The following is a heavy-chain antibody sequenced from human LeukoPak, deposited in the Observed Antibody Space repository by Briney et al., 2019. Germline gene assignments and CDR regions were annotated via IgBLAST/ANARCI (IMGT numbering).Heavy chain of an antibody. D-gene: IGHD3-22*01. CDR3: AEDRLTLDYYDSTDDFDY. CDR2: ISGNGGST. CDR1: GFTFSSHG. Sequence: PGGSLRLSCVASGFTFSSHGMSWVRQAPGKGLEWVSAISGNGGSTYYADSAKGRFSISRDNSKNTLYLQMNSLRAEDTAVYYCAEDRLTLDYYDSTDDFDYWGQGTLVTVSS. V-gene: IGHV3-23*01. J-gene: IGHJ4*02.